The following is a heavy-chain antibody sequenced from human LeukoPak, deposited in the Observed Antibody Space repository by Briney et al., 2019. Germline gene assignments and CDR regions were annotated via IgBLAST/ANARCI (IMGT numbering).Heavy chain of an antibody. CDR1: EFTVSRNY. D-gene: IGHD3-3*01. CDR3: AKDDPYVLWSAYRDRVY. J-gene: IGHJ4*02. V-gene: IGHV3-53*01. Sequence: PGGSLRLSCTASEFTVSRNYMLWVRQAPGKGLEWVSLIFSNGDTHYADSVKGRFTISRDTSKNTVSLQMNSLRAEDTAVYYCAKDDPYVLWSAYRDRVYWGQGTLVTVSS. CDR2: IFSNGDT.